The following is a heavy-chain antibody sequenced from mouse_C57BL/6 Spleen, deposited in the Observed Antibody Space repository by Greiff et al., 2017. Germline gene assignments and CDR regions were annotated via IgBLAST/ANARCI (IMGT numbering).Heavy chain of an antibody. CDR2: IYPGSGST. D-gene: IGHD1-1*01. CDR3: ARRGPYDFGC. CDR1: GYTFTSYL. V-gene: IGHV1-55*01. J-gene: IGHJ2*01. Sequence: VQLQQPGAELVKPGASVKMSCKASGYTFTSYLITWVKQRPGQGLEWIGEIYPGSGSTNYNEKFKSKATLTVDTSSSTACMQLSSLTSEDSAVYDCARRGPYDFGCWGKGTTLTVSS.